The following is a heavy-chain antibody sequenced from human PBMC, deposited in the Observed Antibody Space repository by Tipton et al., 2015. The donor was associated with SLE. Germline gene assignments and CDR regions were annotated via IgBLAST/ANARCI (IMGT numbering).Heavy chain of an antibody. J-gene: IGHJ4*02. CDR2: ISSSSSYI. CDR1: GFTFSSYS. Sequence: SLRLSCAASGFTFSSYSMNWVRQAPGKGLEWVSSISSSSSYIYYADSVKGRFTISRDNAKNSLYLQMNSLRAEDTAVYYCARDAPDTAMVQFDYWGQGTPVTVSS. V-gene: IGHV3-21*01. D-gene: IGHD5-18*01. CDR3: ARDAPDTAMVQFDY.